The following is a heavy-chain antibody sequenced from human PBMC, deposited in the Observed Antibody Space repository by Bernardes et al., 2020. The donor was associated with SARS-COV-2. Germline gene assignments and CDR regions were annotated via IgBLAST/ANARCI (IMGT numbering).Heavy chain of an antibody. CDR1: TLTCTNYA. CDR2: ISESGAHT. D-gene: IGHD3-10*01. J-gene: IGHJ4*02. V-gene: IGHV3-23*01. Sequence: GGSLRLSCAASTLTCTNYAMSWVRQAPGKGLEWVSTISESGAHTYYTDAVKGRFTISRDNAKNMIYLHLSSLRGDDPAVYYCAGFRFGELWGVDHWGQGTLVTVSS. CDR3: AGFRFGELWGVDH.